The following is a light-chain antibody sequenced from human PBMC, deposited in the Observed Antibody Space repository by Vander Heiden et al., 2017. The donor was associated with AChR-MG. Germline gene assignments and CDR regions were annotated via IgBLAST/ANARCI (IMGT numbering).Light chain of an antibody. Sequence: ENLLTQSPATLALSLGQRATLSCRASHSVDSHLAWYHQKPGQAPRLLIYAASNRATGIPARFSGSGSGTDFTLTISRLEPEDFGIYYCLQRSHWPQTFGQRTKLEIK. CDR1: HSVDSH. J-gene: IGKJ2*01. CDR2: AAS. CDR3: LQRSHWPQT. V-gene: IGKV3-11*01.